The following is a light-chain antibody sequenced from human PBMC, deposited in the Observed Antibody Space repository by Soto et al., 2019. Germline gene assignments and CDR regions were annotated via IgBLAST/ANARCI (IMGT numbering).Light chain of an antibody. CDR3: QQYNNWPPGT. J-gene: IGKJ1*01. CDR1: QSVSSD. CDR2: DAS. V-gene: IGKV3-15*01. Sequence: EKVMTQSPATLSVSPGEEATLSCRASQSVSSDLAWYQQKPGQAPRLLIYDASTRATGIPARFSGSGSGTEFTLTISSLQSEDFAVYYCQQYNNWPPGTFGQGTKVDIK.